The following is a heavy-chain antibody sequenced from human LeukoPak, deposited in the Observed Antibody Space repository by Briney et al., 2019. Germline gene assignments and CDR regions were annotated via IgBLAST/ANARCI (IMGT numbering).Heavy chain of an antibody. Sequence: ASVKVSCKASGYTFTGYYMHWVRQAPGQGLEWMGWINPNSGGTNYAQKFQGWVTMTRDTSISTAYMELSRLRSDDTAVYYCAADIVLMVYAPMDVWGQGTTVTVSS. J-gene: IGHJ6*02. V-gene: IGHV1-2*04. CDR2: INPNSGGT. D-gene: IGHD2-8*01. CDR3: AADIVLMVYAPMDV. CDR1: GYTFTGYY.